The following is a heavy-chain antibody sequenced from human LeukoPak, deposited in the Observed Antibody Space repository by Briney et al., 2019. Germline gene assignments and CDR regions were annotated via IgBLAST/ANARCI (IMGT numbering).Heavy chain of an antibody. CDR3: ARDSVGATSDYYYGMDV. D-gene: IGHD1-26*01. V-gene: IGHV4-59*01. CDR1: GGSMSSYY. Sequence: SDTLSLTCTFSGGSMSSYYWSWIRQPPGKGLEWMGYIYYSGSTNYNPSVKSRVTISVDTSKNQFSLKLSSVTAADTAVYYCARDSVGATSDYYYGMDVWGQGTTVTVSS. CDR2: IYYSGST. J-gene: IGHJ6*02.